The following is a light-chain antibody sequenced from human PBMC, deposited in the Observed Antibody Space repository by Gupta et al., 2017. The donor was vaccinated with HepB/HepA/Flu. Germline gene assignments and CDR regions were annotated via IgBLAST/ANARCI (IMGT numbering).Light chain of an antibody. CDR1: SSDIGSYNY. Sequence: QSALPQPASVSGSLGQSITISCTGTSSDIGSYNYVSWYQLHPGKAPKLIIYDVSYRPSGVSNHFSGSKFGNTASLTISGLQAEDGADDYCSSYKTTATREVFGTGTKVTVL. V-gene: IGLV2-14*01. CDR3: SSYKTTATREV. J-gene: IGLJ1*01. CDR2: DVS.